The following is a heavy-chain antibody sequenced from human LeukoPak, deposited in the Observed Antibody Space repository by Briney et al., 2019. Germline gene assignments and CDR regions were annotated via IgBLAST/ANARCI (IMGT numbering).Heavy chain of an antibody. V-gene: IGHV3-48*01. CDR3: ARDGWFGDYNWFDP. CDR1: GFTFSSYS. D-gene: IGHD3-10*01. J-gene: IGHJ5*02. Sequence: GESLRLSCAASGFTFSSYSMNWVRQAPGRGLEWISYISSASNTIYYADSVKGRFTISRGNAKNSVYLQMNSLRAEDTAMYYCARDGWFGDYNWFDPWGQGTLVTVSS. CDR2: ISSASNTI.